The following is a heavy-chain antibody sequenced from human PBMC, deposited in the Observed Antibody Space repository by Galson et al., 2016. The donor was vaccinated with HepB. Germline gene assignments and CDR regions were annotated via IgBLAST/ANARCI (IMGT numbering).Heavy chain of an antibody. CDR3: ALYDSSGYTPRDALDI. Sequence: LRLSCAASGFTFSNYALTWVRQTPGKGLEWIGYIYHTGRTNYNPSLKSRVSMSADTSKNQISLKLSFVTAADTAVYYCALYDSSGYTPRDALDIWGQGTMVTVSS. D-gene: IGHD3-22*01. V-gene: IGHV4-30-2*05. CDR1: GFTFSNYA. CDR2: IYHTGRT. J-gene: IGHJ3*02.